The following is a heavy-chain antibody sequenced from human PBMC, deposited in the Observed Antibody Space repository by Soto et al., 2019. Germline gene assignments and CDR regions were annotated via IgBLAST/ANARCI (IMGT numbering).Heavy chain of an antibody. CDR2: IHSGGTT. CDR1: GFTVSSNY. D-gene: IGHD2-15*01. CDR3: ARAISGGYYFYGTDV. Sequence: EVQLVETGGGLIQPGGSLRLSCAASGFTVSSNYMSWVHKAPGKGLEWVSTIHSGGTTYYADSVKGRFTISRDNSMNTLHMQMNSLRVEDTAVYYCARAISGGYYFYGTDVWGLGTKVTVSS. V-gene: IGHV3-53*02. J-gene: IGHJ6*02.